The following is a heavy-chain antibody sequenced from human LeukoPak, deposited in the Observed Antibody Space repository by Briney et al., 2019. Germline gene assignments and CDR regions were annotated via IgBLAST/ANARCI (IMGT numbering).Heavy chain of an antibody. CDR1: EFPFSSYA. D-gene: IGHD2-2*01. J-gene: IGHJ4*02. CDR2: IRYDGSNE. CDR3: AKDRGRRIVVVPATKWGTFDY. Sequence: PGGSLRLSCAASEFPFSSYAMHWVRQAPGKGLEGVAFIRYDGSNEYYADSVKGRFTISRDNSKNTLYLQIDSLRAEDTAVYYCAKDRGRRIVVVPATKWGTFDYWGQGTLVTVSS. V-gene: IGHV3-30*02.